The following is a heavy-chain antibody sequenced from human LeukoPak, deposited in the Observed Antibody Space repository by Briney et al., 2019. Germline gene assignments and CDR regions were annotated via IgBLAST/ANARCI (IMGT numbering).Heavy chain of an antibody. D-gene: IGHD6-13*01. Sequence: PGGSLRLSCAASGFTFSSYAMSWVRQAPGKGLEWVSAISGSGGSTYYADSVKGRFAISRDNSKNTLYLQMNSLRAEDTAVYYCAKSGGSSWYYFDYWGQGTLVTVSS. CDR3: AKSGGSSWYYFDY. CDR2: ISGSGGST. CDR1: GFTFSSYA. J-gene: IGHJ4*02. V-gene: IGHV3-23*01.